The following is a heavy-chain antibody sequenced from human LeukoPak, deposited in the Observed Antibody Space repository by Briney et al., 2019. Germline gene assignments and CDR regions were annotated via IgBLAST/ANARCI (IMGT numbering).Heavy chain of an antibody. CDR1: GGTFSSYA. CDR3: ARVGGVVQGIDY. J-gene: IGHJ4*02. D-gene: IGHD2-8*01. CDR2: IIPIFGTA. V-gene: IGHV1-69*13. Sequence: GASVKVSCKASGGTFSSYAISWVRQAPGQGLEWMGGIIPIFGTAHYAQKFQGRVTITADESTSTAYMELSSLRSEDTAVYYCARVGGVVQGIDYWGQGTLVTVSS.